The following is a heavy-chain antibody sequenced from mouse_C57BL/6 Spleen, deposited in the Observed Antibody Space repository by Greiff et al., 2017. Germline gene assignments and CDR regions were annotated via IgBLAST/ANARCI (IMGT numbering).Heavy chain of an antibody. D-gene: IGHD3-2*02. CDR1: GYAFSSSW. Sequence: QVQLQQSGPELVKPGASVKISCKASGYAFSSSWMNWVKQRPGKGLEWIGRIYPGDGDTNYNGKFKGKATLTADKSSSTAYMPLSILTSEDSAVYFCARETAQATNAMDYWGQGTSVTVSS. CDR2: IYPGDGDT. V-gene: IGHV1-82*01. J-gene: IGHJ4*01. CDR3: ARETAQATNAMDY.